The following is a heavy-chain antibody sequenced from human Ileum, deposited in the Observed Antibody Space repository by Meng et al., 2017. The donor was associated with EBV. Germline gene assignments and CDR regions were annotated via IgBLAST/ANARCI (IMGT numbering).Heavy chain of an antibody. D-gene: IGHD6-19*01. CDR3: ARVGQWLPIDY. CDR1: GGSISSSNW. J-gene: IGHJ4*02. CDR2: IYHSGST. V-gene: IGHV4-4*03. Sequence: VPLRELCPGRVTPRGTPSPTLPGSGGSISSSNWWSWVRQPPGKGLEWIGEIYHSGSTNYNPSLKSRVTISVDKSKNQFSLNLSSVTAADTAVYYCARVGQWLPIDYWGQGTLVTVSS.